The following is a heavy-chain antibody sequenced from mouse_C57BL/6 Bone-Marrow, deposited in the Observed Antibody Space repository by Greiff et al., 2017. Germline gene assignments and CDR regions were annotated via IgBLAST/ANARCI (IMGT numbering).Heavy chain of an antibody. D-gene: IGHD4-1*01. J-gene: IGHJ3*01. Sequence: QVQLQQSGAELVRPGTSVKVSCKASGYAFTNYLIEWVKQRPGQGLEWIGVINPGSGGTTYNEKFKGKATLTADKSSSTAYMQLSSLTSEDSAVYFCARSKNWDSWFAYGGQGTLVTVSA. CDR1: GYAFTNYL. V-gene: IGHV1-54*01. CDR2: INPGSGGT. CDR3: ARSKNWDSWFAY.